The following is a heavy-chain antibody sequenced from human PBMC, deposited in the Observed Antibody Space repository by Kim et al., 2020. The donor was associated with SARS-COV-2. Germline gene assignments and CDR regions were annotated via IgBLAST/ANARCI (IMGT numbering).Heavy chain of an antibody. CDR3: ARDILTGTNDY. D-gene: IGHD1-20*01. J-gene: IGHJ4*02. Sequence: TSYNPSLKSRVTTSVDTSKNQFSLKLSSVTAADTAVYYCARDILTGTNDYWGQGTLVTVSS. V-gene: IGHV4-31*02. CDR2: T.